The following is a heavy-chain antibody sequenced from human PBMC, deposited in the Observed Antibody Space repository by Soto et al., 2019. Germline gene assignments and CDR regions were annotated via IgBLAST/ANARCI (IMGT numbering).Heavy chain of an antibody. CDR3: VRDYLLTGFDT. J-gene: IGHJ5*02. CDR1: NGSIGTYY. V-gene: IGHV4-59*01. Sequence: PSETLSLTCTVSNGSIGTYYWTWVRQPPGKGLEWIGYVYYSGSTNYNPSLKSRVGMSIDTSKNQFSLELKSVTAADTAIYSFVRDYLLTGFDTWGQGTLVTVSS. CDR2: VYYSGST. D-gene: IGHD3-9*01.